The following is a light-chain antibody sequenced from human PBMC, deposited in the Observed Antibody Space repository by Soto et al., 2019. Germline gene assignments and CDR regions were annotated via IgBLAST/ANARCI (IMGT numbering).Light chain of an antibody. CDR1: NSNIGNNF. V-gene: IGLV1-51*01. CDR3: GTWDIDLNVYV. Sequence: QPVLTQPPSVSAAPGQKVSISCSGSNSNIGNNFVSWYQQLPGTAPKLLIYDTDKRPSGIPDRFSGSKSGTSATLGITGLQTGDEADYYCGTWDIDLNVYVFGSGTKLTVL. CDR2: DTD. J-gene: IGLJ1*01.